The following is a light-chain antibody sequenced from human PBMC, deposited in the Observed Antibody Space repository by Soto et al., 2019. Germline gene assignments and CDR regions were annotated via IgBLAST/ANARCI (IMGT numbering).Light chain of an antibody. CDR3: QQYNNWPYT. V-gene: IGKV3-15*01. CDR2: GAS. CDR1: QSVSTN. Sequence: EIVMTQSPATLSVSPGEGASLSCRASQSVSTNLAWYQQKPGQAPNLLIYGASTRATGIPARFSGSGSVTEFPLTISTLQYEDFAVYYCQQYNNWPYTFGQGTKLEIK. J-gene: IGKJ2*01.